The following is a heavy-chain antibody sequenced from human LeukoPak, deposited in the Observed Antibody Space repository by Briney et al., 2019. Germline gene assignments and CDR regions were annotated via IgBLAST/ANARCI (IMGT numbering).Heavy chain of an antibody. V-gene: IGHV1-46*01. CDR3: ARGGSLWFGEFGDDAFDI. Sequence: ASVKVSCKASGYTFTSYYMHWVRQAPGQGLEWMGIINPSGGSTSYAQKFQGRVTMTRDTSTSTVYMELSSLRSEDTAVYYCARGGSLWFGEFGDDAFDIWGQGTMVTVSS. J-gene: IGHJ3*02. CDR1: GYTFTSYY. D-gene: IGHD3-10*01. CDR2: INPSGGST.